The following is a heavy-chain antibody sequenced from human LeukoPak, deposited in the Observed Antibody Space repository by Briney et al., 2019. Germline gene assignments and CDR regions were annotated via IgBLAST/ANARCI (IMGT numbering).Heavy chain of an antibody. Sequence: GSSVKVSCKVSGGTFSSYAISWVRQAPGQGLEWMGGIIPIFGTANYAQKFQGRVTITADESTSTAYMELSSLRSEDTAVYYCARGFDGSGLMDVWGKGTTVTVSS. CDR2: IIPIFGTA. CDR1: GGTFSSYA. J-gene: IGHJ6*04. D-gene: IGHD3-10*01. V-gene: IGHV1-69*01. CDR3: ARGFDGSGLMDV.